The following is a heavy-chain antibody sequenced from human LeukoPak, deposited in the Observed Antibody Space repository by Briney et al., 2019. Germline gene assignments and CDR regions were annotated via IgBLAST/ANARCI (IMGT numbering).Heavy chain of an antibody. V-gene: IGHV4-59*12. CDR3: ARDLFWEGTVTTDYYYYYMDV. D-gene: IGHD4-11*01. CDR2: IYYSGST. CDR1: GGSISSYY. J-gene: IGHJ6*03. Sequence: SETLSLTCTVSGGSISSYYWSWIRQPPGKGLEWIGCIYYSGSTNYNPSLKSRVTMSVDTSKNQFSLKLSSVTAADTAVYYCARDLFWEGTVTTDYYYYYMDVWGKGTTVTVSS.